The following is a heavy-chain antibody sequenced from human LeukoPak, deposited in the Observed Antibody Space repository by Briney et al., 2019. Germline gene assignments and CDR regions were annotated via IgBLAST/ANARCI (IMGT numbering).Heavy chain of an antibody. D-gene: IGHD6-13*01. CDR2: IGAGGTFT. V-gene: IGHV3-23*01. J-gene: IGHJ5*02. Sequence: GGSLRLSCTASGFTFSSYAMNWVRQAPGKGLEWVSGIGAGGTFTYYADSVKGRFTISRDNAKNSLSLQMNSLRAEDTAVYYCARGTAAAAWFDPWGQGTLVTVSS. CDR1: GFTFSSYA. CDR3: ARGTAAAAWFDP.